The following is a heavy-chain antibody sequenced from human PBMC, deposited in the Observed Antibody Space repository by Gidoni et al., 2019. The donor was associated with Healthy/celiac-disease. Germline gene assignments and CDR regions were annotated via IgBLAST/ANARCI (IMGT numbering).Heavy chain of an antibody. CDR2: ICYSGST. J-gene: IGHJ5*02. CDR3: ARRFYDFWSGYRLNWFDP. V-gene: IGHV4-39*01. CDR1: GGTISSSNYY. D-gene: IGHD3-3*01. Sequence: QLQLQESGPGLVKPSETLSLTCTVSGGTISSSNYYWGWIRQPPGKGLEWIGSICYSGSTYYNPSLKSRVTISVDTSKNQFSLKLSSVPAADTAVYYCARRFYDFWSGYRLNWFDPWGQGTLVTVSS.